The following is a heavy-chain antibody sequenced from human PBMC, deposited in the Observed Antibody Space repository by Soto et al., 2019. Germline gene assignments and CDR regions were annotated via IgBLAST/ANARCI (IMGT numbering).Heavy chain of an antibody. CDR1: GFTFSSNS. CDR2: ISSSSSTI. D-gene: IGHD3-3*01. CDR3: ARVIWSGHLTSDL. V-gene: IGHV3-48*02. J-gene: IGHJ5*02. Sequence: EVQVVESGGGLVQPGGSLRLSCAASGFTFSSNSMNWVRQAPGKGLEWISYISSSSSTIYAGSVKGRFTISRDNAKNSLYLQMNSLRDEATAVYYCARVIWSGHLTSDLWGQGTLVTVSS.